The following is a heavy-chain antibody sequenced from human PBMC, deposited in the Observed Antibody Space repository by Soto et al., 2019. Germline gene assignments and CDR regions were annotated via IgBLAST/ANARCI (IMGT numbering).Heavy chain of an antibody. CDR3: AKTNDFWSGYYYYYYYGMDV. CDR1: GFTFSSYA. Sequence: VQLLESGGGLVQPGGSLRLSCAASGFTFSSYAMSWVRQAPGKGLEWVSAISGSGGSTYYADSVKGRFTISRDNSKNTLYLQMNSLRAEDTAVYYCAKTNDFWSGYYYYYYYGMDVWGQGTTVTVSS. V-gene: IGHV3-23*01. D-gene: IGHD3-3*01. CDR2: ISGSGGST. J-gene: IGHJ6*02.